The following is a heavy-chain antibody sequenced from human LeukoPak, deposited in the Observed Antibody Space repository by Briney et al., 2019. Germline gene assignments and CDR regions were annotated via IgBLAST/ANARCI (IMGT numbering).Heavy chain of an antibody. D-gene: IGHD5-18*01. Sequence: GGSLRLSCAASGFTFRGYYMSWIRQAPGKGLEWLSYISNSGTTVDYSDSVLGRFTISRDNAKKSVFLQLDSLRAEDTAVYYCARGSSYGYDYNYMDVWGKGTTVTVSS. J-gene: IGHJ6*03. V-gene: IGHV3-11*04. CDR2: ISNSGTTV. CDR1: GFTFRGYY. CDR3: ARGSSYGYDYNYMDV.